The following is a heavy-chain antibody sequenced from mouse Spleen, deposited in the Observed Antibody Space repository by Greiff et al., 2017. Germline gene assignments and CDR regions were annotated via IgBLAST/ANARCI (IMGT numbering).Heavy chain of an antibody. CDR1: GYTFTSYW. CDR3: ARVGTVYAMDY. CDR2: IDPSDSYT. J-gene: IGHJ4*01. D-gene: IGHD1-1*01. Sequence: VQLQQPGAELVKPGASVKLSCKASGYTFTSYWMQWVKQRPGQGLEWIGEIDPSDSYTNYNQKFKGKATLTVDTSSSTAYMQLSSLTSEDSAVYYCARVGTVYAMDYWGQGTSVTVSS. V-gene: IGHV1-50*01.